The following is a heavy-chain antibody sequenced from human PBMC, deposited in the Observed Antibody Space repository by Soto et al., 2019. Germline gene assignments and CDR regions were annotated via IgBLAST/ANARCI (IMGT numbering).Heavy chain of an antibody. Sequence: ASVKVSCKASGYTFTGYYMHWVRQAPGQGLEWMGWINPNSGGTNYAQKFQGWVTMTGDTSISTAYMELSRLRSDDTAVYYCARDRGSGSYYYYGMDVWGQGTTVTVSS. CDR2: INPNSGGT. CDR3: ARDRGSGSYYYYGMDV. V-gene: IGHV1-2*04. J-gene: IGHJ6*02. D-gene: IGHD1-26*01. CDR1: GYTFTGYY.